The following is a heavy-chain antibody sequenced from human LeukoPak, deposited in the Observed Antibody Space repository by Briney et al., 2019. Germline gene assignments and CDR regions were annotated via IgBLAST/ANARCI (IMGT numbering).Heavy chain of an antibody. Sequence: DPSETLSLTCTVFGASISSTRYYWSCIRQPPGKGLEWSRNIYYRGSTSYHPSLKSRHTIPLDTSTPQFSPKLPPVTPANPTVYYCAKRDRAARLYWFDPWGQGTLVTVSS. D-gene: IGHD6-25*01. J-gene: IGHJ5*02. V-gene: IGHV4-39*01. CDR3: AKRDRAARLYWFDP. CDR1: GASISSTRYY. CDR2: IYYRGST.